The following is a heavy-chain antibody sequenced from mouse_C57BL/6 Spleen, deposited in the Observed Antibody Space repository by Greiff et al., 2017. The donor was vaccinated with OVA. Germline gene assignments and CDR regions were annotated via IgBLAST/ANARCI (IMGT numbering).Heavy chain of an antibody. CDR1: GFTFSDYY. V-gene: IGHV5-12*01. CDR3: ARQNWGYYFYY. D-gene: IGHD4-1*01. CDR2: LSNGGGST. J-gene: IGHJ2*01. Sequence: VQLKESGGGLVQPGGSLKLSCAASGFTFSDYYMYWVRQTPEKRLEWVAYLSNGGGSTYYPDTVKGRFPNSRDNAKNTLDRQMNRLKTEDTAMYYCARQNWGYYFYYWGQGTTRTVSS.